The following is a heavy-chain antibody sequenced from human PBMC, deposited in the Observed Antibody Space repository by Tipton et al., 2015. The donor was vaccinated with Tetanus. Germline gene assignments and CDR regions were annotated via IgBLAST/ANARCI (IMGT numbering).Heavy chain of an antibody. V-gene: IGHV4-34*01. CDR3: ARIRGRQLVAHFDS. D-gene: IGHD6-13*01. CDR1: GGSFSGYY. CDR2: INHSGST. Sequence: TLSLTCAVYGGSFSGYYWSWIRQPPGKGLEWIWEINHSGSTNYNPSLKSRVTISVDTSKNQFSLKLSSVTAADTAVYYCARIRGRQLVAHFDSWGQGTLVTVSS. J-gene: IGHJ4*02.